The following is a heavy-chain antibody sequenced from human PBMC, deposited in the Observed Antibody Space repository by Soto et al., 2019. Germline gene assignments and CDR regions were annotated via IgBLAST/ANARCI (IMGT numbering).Heavy chain of an antibody. CDR2: IYYTGST. D-gene: IGHD3-9*01. CDR3: ARASPILRYFDWLPDAFDI. CDR1: GDTIRSDY. V-gene: IGHV4-59*01. Sequence: SETLSLTCTISGDTIRSDYWNWIRQPPGKRLEWIASIYYTGSTNYNPSLRSRVTMSLDTSKNQFSLKLISVTAADTAVYYCARASPILRYFDWLPDAFDIWGQGTMVTVSS. J-gene: IGHJ3*02.